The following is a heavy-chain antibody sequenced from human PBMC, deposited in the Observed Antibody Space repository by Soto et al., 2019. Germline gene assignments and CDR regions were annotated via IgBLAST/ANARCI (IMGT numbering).Heavy chain of an antibody. V-gene: IGHV3-30-3*01. CDR2: ISYDGSNK. J-gene: IGHJ4*02. CDR3: ARDDLWGKGAHFDY. CDR1: GFTFSRDA. Sequence: QVQLVESGGGVVQPGRSLRLSCAGTGFTFSRDAMHWVRQAPGKGLEWVAVISYDGSNKYYADSVKGRFTISRDNSKNTVYRQMNSLRAEDTAVYYCARDDLWGKGAHFDYWGQGTLVTVSS. D-gene: IGHD3-16*01.